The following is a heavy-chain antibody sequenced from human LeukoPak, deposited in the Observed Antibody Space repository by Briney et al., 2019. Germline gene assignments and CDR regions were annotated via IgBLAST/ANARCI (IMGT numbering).Heavy chain of an antibody. CDR2: IKPNSGGT. D-gene: IGHD3-10*01. Sequence: ASVKVSCKASGYTFTGYYMHWVRQAPGQGLEWMGWIKPNSGGTRSAQKFQGRVTMTRDTSISTAYMELSSLRAEDTAVYYCAREDGVITMVRGVIYRELTSAFDIWGQGTMVTVSS. CDR3: AREDGVITMVRGVIYRELTSAFDI. CDR1: GYTFTGYY. V-gene: IGHV1-2*02. J-gene: IGHJ3*02.